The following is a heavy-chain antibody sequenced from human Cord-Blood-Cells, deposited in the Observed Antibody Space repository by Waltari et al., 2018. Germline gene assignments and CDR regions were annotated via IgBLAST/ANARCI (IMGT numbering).Heavy chain of an antibody. Sequence: QVQLQESGPGLVKPSETLSLTCTVSGGSISSYYWRWIRQPPGKGLEWIGYIYYSGSTNYNPSLKSRVTISVDTSKNQFSLKLSSVTAADTAVYYCARGVGEKARPWDYWGQGTLVTVSS. J-gene: IGHJ4*02. D-gene: IGHD6-6*01. CDR1: GGSISSYY. CDR2: IYYSGST. V-gene: IGHV4-59*01. CDR3: ARGVGEKARPWDY.